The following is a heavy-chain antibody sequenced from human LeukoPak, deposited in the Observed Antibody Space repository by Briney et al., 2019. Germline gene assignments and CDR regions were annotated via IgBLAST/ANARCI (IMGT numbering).Heavy chain of an antibody. V-gene: IGHV1-2*02. Sequence: ASVKVSCKASGYTFTSYGISWVRQAPGQGLEWMGWINPNSGGTNYAQKFQGRVTMTRDTSISTAYMELSRLRSDDTAVYYCARDFPPYYYYYGMDVWGQGTTVTVSS. J-gene: IGHJ6*02. CDR3: ARDFPPYYYYYGMDV. CDR2: INPNSGGT. CDR1: GYTFTSYG.